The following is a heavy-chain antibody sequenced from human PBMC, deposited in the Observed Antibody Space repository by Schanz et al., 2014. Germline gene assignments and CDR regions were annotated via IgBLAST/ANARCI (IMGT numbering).Heavy chain of an antibody. D-gene: IGHD1-1*01. Sequence: QVQLQESGPGLLKPSETLSLTCTVSGGSIRSYFWSWIRQPPGKGLEWIGRIYSRGSSTYNPSLKSRVPISRDTSKNQFSLTLTSLTAADTAVYYCARDTTWRLDLWGRGTLVTVSS. V-gene: IGHV4-4*08. CDR1: GGSIRSYF. J-gene: IGHJ2*01. CDR2: IYSRGSS. CDR3: ARDTTWRLDL.